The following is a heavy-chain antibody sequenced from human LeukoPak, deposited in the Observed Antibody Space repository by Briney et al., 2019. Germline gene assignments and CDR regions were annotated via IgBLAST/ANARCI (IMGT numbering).Heavy chain of an antibody. Sequence: AASVKVSCKASGYTFTGYYMHWVRQAPGQGLEWMGWINPNSGGANYAQKFQGRVTMIRDTSISTAYMELSRLRSDDTAVYYCETMVRGVSYDAFDIWGQGTMVTVSS. CDR1: GYTFTGYY. J-gene: IGHJ3*02. V-gene: IGHV1-2*02. D-gene: IGHD3-10*01. CDR3: ETMVRGVSYDAFDI. CDR2: INPNSGGA.